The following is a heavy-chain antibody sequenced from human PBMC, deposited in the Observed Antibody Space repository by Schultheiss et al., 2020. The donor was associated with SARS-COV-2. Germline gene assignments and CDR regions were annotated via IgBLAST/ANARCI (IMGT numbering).Heavy chain of an antibody. CDR1: GFTFSSYA. D-gene: IGHD3-22*01. V-gene: IGHV3-30-3*01. J-gene: IGHJ6*02. CDR2: ISYDGSNK. CDR3: ARDEWYYDSSGYYYYYGINL. Sequence: SLKISCAASGFTFSSYAMHWVRQAPGKGLEWVAVISYDGSNKYYADSVKGRFTISRDNSKNTLYLQMNSLRAEDTAVYYCARDEWYYDSSGYYYYYGINLLSQGTTVTVSS.